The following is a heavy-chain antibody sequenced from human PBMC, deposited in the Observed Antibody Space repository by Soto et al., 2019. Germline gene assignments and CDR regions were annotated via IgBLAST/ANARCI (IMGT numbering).Heavy chain of an antibody. CDR3: ARMDSSPSVGELLYHY. J-gene: IGHJ4*02. CDR1: GGSFSGYY. CDR2: INHSGST. V-gene: IGHV4-34*01. Sequence: QVQLQQWGAGLLKPSETLSLTCAVYGGSFSGYYWSWIRQPPGKGLEWIGEINHSGSTHYNQSLKSRVTISVDTSKNQFSLKLSSVTAADTAVYYCARMDSSPSVGELLYHYWGQGTLVTVSS. D-gene: IGHD3-10*01.